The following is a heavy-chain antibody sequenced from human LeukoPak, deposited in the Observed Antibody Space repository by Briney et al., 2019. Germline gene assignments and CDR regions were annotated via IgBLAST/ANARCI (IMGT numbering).Heavy chain of an antibody. Sequence: PGGSLRLSCAASGFTFSSYSMNWVRQAPGKGLEWVSSISSSSSYIYYADSVKGRFTISRDNAKNSLYLQMNSLRAEDTAVYYCARDLTHVVVIATPGYWAQGTLVTVSS. CDR2: ISSSSSYI. D-gene: IGHD2-21*01. J-gene: IGHJ4*02. CDR1: GFTFSSYS. CDR3: ARDLTHVVVIATPGY. V-gene: IGHV3-21*01.